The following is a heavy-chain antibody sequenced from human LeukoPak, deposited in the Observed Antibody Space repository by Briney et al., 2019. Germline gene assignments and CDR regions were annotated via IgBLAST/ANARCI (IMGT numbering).Heavy chain of an antibody. CDR3: ARDREGITRYYYYYYMDV. V-gene: IGHV3-48*01. Sequence: GGSLRLSCAASGFTFSSYSMNWVRQAPGKGLEWVSYISSSSSTIYYADSVKGRFTSSRDNAKNSLYLQMNSLRAEDTAVYYCARDREGITRYYYYYYMDVWGKGTTVTVSS. CDR2: ISSSSSTI. D-gene: IGHD3-10*01. J-gene: IGHJ6*03. CDR1: GFTFSSYS.